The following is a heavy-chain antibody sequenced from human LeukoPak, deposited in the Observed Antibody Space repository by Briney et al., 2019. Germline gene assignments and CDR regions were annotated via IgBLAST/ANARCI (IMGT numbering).Heavy chain of an antibody. V-gene: IGHV3-48*01. Sequence: PGGSLRLSCAASGFTFSSYSMNWVRQAPGKGLEWVSYISSSSSTIYYADSAKGRFTISRDNAKNSLYLQMNSLRAEDTAVYYCARERSALGPDYWGQGTLVTVSS. D-gene: IGHD6-25*01. CDR1: GFTFSSYS. CDR3: ARERSALGPDY. CDR2: ISSSSSTI. J-gene: IGHJ4*02.